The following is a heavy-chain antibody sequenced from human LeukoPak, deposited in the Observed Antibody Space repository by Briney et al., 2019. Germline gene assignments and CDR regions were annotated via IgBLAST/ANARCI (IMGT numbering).Heavy chain of an antibody. V-gene: IGHV3-74*01. J-gene: IGHJ4*02. CDR2: ISNDGSIT. CDR1: GFTVSSNY. D-gene: IGHD3-16*01. CDR3: ARPHSLAYYPDY. Sequence: GGSLRLSCAASGFTVSSNYMSWVRQAPGKGLVWVSRISNDGSITNYADSVKGRFTISRDNAKNTLFLQMNSLRAEDTAVYYCARPHSLAYYPDYWGQGTLVAVSS.